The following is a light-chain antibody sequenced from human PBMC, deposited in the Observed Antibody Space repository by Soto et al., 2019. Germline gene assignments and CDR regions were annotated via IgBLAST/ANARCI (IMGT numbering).Light chain of an antibody. CDR3: QLYDYWPRR. CDR1: QSVSST. J-gene: IGKJ1*01. CDR2: GAS. V-gene: IGKV3-15*01. Sequence: SKDTLSVSPGERAILSCRASQSVSSTLAGYQQKPGQAPRLLICGASTRATDIPARFSGSGSGTEFTLTISILQAEDCALYCSQLYDYWPRRFCQGT.